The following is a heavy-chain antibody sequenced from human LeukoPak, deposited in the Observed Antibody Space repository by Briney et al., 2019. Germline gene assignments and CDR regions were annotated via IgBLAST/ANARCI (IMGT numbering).Heavy chain of an antibody. CDR3: ARSHTRNGFCGGGRCYPAVWWFDP. V-gene: IGHV1-8*01. CDR2: IDPKNGNR. Sequence: ASVRVSCKASGYTFINNDINWVRQAPGQGLEWMAWIDPKNGNRGYAQNFQGRVTMTTDTSISTAYMELSSLRSEDTAVYYCARSHTRNGFCGGGRCYPAVWWFDPWGQGTPVTVSS. CDR1: GYTFINND. J-gene: IGHJ5*02. D-gene: IGHD2-15*01.